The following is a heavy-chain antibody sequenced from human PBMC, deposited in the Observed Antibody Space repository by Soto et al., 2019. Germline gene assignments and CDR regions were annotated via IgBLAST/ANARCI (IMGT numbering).Heavy chain of an antibody. J-gene: IGHJ4*02. V-gene: IGHV3-74*01. CDR3: ARDWYSSGDY. Sequence: DVQLVESGGGLFQPGGSLRISCAASGFTFSDYWMHWVRQAPGKGLVWVSRISKDGSQTYYADSVKGRFTISSDNAENTLYLQMNSLRAEDTAVYYCARDWYSSGDYWGQGTLVTVSS. CDR2: ISKDGSQT. D-gene: IGHD6-19*01. CDR1: GFTFSDYW.